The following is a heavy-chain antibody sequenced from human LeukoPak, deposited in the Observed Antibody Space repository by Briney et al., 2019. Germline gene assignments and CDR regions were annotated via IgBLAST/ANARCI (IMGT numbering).Heavy chain of an antibody. J-gene: IGHJ4*02. V-gene: IGHV1-3*01. CDR3: ARGEDTAMVKDYFDY. CDR2: INAGNGNT. CDR1: GYTFTSYY. Sequence: AASVKVSCKASGYTFTSYYMHWVRQAPGQRLEWMGWINAGNGNTKYSQKFQGRVTITRDTSASTAYMELSSLRSEDTAVYYCARGEDTAMVKDYFDYWGQGTLVTVSS. D-gene: IGHD5-18*01.